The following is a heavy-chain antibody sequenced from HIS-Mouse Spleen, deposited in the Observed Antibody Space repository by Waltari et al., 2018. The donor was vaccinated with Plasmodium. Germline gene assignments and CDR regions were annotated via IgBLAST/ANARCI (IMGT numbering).Heavy chain of an antibody. Sequence: QVQLQQRGAGLLEPSETLSLTCAVYGGSFSGYYWSWIRQPPGKGLEWIGEINHSGGTNYNPSLKSRVTISVDTSKNQFSLKLSSVTAADTAVYYCARAPIRDAFDIWGQGTMVTVSS. J-gene: IGHJ3*02. CDR3: ARAPIRDAFDI. CDR2: INHSGGT. CDR1: GGSFSGYY. D-gene: IGHD3-9*01. V-gene: IGHV4-34*01.